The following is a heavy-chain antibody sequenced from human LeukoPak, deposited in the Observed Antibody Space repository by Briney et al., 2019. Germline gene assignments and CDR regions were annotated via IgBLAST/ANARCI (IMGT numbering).Heavy chain of an antibody. D-gene: IGHD3-22*01. V-gene: IGHV3-53*01. Sequence: GGSLRLSCAASGFTVSSNYMSWVRQAPGKGLEWVSVLYSGGATHYADSVKGRFTISRDNSKNTLYLQMNSLRAEDTAVYYCAKGAIGGQPEPFDYWGQGTLVIVSS. CDR3: AKGAIGGQPEPFDY. CDR1: GFTVSSNY. CDR2: LYSGGAT. J-gene: IGHJ4*02.